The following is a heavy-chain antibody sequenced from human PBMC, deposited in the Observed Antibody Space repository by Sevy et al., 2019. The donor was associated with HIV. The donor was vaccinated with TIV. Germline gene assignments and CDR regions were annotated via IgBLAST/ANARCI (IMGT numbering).Heavy chain of an antibody. CDR3: AQETFGRFDS. Sequence: GSLRLSCAASGFRFSAYWMKWVRQAPGEGPEWVANIKTDGSDKHYVDSAEGRFTISRDNAKNSLYLQMNSLRVEDTAMYYCAQETFGRFDSWGQGTLVTVSS. V-gene: IGHV3-7*01. J-gene: IGHJ4*02. CDR2: IKTDGSDK. D-gene: IGHD1-26*01. CDR1: GFRFSAYW.